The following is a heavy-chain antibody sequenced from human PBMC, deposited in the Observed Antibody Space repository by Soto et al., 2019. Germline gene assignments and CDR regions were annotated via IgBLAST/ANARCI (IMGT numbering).Heavy chain of an antibody. CDR1: GYTFTRSG. V-gene: IGHV1-18*01. CDR2: ISTYNGDT. CDR3: AREGVAPYYYYNGMDV. D-gene: IGHD5-12*01. J-gene: IGHJ6*02. Sequence: ASVKVSCKASGYTFTRSGISWVRQAPGQGLEWMGWISTYNGDTNYAQTFQGRVTMTTDTSTSTVHMEVRSLRSDDTAVYYCAREGVAPYYYYNGMDVWGPGTTVTVSS.